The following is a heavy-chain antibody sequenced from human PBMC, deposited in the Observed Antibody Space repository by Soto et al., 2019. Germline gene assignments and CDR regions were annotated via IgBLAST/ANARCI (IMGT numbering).Heavy chain of an antibody. V-gene: IGHV4-34*01. CDR1: GGSLTNYY. CDR3: ARRPEYNDYVWDS. Sequence: VRLQQWGAGLLRPSETLSLTCAVYGGSLTNYYWSWIRQPPGKGLEWIGEVNHRGNANHNPTLKGRVATLVDTSKNHFSLNLNSVTAADTAVYYCARRPEYNDYVWDSWGQGTLVTVSS. CDR2: VNHRGNA. D-gene: IGHD3-16*01. J-gene: IGHJ4*02.